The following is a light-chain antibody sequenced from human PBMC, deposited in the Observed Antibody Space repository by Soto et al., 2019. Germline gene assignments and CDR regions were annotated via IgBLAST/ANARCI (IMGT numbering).Light chain of an antibody. J-gene: IGKJ2*01. CDR1: QSISSW. CDR2: GAS. V-gene: IGKV1-5*01. Sequence: DIPMTQSPSSLSASVGDRVTITCRASQSISSWLAWYQQTRRKAPRLLIYGASNLEGGVPSRFSGSGYGTEFTLTISSLQPDDFATYFCQQYLTSSPTLGQGTKLEIK. CDR3: QQYLTSSPT.